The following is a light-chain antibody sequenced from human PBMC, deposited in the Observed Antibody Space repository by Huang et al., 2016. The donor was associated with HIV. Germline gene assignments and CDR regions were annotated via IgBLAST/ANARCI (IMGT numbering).Light chain of an antibody. J-gene: IGKJ1*01. Sequence: DIVLTQSPDSLAVSLGERATINCKSSQRVLDSSNNKEYLAWYQKKPGQSPKRLIYWASTRESGVPDRFSGSGSGTDFTLTISDLQAGDVAVYYCQQYYNIPWTFGQGTKVEIK. CDR3: QQYYNIPWT. CDR2: WAS. V-gene: IGKV4-1*01. CDR1: QRVLDSSNNKEY.